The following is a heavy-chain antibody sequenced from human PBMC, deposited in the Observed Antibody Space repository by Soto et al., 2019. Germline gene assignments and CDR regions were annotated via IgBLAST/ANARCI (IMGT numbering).Heavy chain of an antibody. CDR3: GRARRLETWLDS. Sequence: SETLSLTCTVSGGSLFGGYCTWIRQPAGGGLGWIGRVNSDGDTNYSPSLKSRVCMSVDPSGKHFCLHLTSLTAADTAASFFGRARRLETWLDSWGRGTQGT. V-gene: IGHV4-4*07. J-gene: IGHJ5*01. CDR1: GGSLFGGY. D-gene: IGHD5-12*01. CDR2: VNSDGDT.